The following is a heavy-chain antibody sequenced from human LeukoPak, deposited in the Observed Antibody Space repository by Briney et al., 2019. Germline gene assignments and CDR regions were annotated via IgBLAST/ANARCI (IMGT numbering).Heavy chain of an antibody. CDR3: ARESGRRSIFGVVINP. J-gene: IGHJ5*02. V-gene: IGHV4-34*01. CDR2: INHSGST. Sequence: SETLSLTCAVYGGSFSGYYWSWIRQPPGNGLEWIGEINHSGSTNYNPSLKSRVTISVDTSKNQFSLKLSSVTAADTAVYYCARESGRRSIFGVVINPWGQGTLVTVSS. D-gene: IGHD3-3*01. CDR1: GGSFSGYY.